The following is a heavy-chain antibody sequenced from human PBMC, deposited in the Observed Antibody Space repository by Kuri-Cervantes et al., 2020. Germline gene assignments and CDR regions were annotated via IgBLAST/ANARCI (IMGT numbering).Heavy chain of an antibody. Sequence: SETLSLTCAVSGGSISSGGYSWSWIRQPPGKGLEWIGYIYHSGSTYYNPSLKSRVTISVDRSKNQFSLKLSSVTAADTAVYYCTTAELLVYWGQGTLVTVSS. CDR3: TTAELLVY. J-gene: IGHJ4*02. CDR1: GGSISSGGYS. D-gene: IGHD1-26*01. CDR2: IYHSGST. V-gene: IGHV4-30-2*01.